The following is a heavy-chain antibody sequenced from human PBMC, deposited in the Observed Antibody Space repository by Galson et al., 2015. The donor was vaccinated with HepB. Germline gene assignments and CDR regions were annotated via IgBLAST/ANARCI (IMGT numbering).Heavy chain of an antibody. CDR2: ISSTSTYI. V-gene: IGHV3-21*01. CDR3: AKSVLEGSPWYVDV. Sequence: LRLSCAASGFSFRTYRMTWVRQAPGKGLDWVSCISSTSTYIAYTDSVKGRFTISRDNAKSSVYLQMNDLRAEDTAVYFCAKSVLEGSPWYVDVWGRGTLVTVSS. CDR1: GFSFRTYR. D-gene: IGHD1-26*01. J-gene: IGHJ2*01.